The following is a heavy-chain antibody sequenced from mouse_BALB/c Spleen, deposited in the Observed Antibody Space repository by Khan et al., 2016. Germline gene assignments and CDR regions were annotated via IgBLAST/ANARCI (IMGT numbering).Heavy chain of an antibody. CDR2: INPDSSTI. J-gene: IGHJ2*01. D-gene: IGHD2-4*01. CDR1: GFDFSRYW. V-gene: IGHV4-1*02. Sequence: EVKLLESGGGLVQPGGSLKLSCAASGFDFSRYWMSWVRQAPGKGLEWIGEINPDSSTINYTPSLKDTFIISRDNAKNTLYIQMSKVSAEHTALYYWASVMITTKADGFDYWGQGTTLTVSS. CDR3: ASVMITTKADGFDY.